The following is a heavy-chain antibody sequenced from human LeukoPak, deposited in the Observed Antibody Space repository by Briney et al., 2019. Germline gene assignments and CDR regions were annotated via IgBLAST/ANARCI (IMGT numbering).Heavy chain of an antibody. V-gene: IGHV4-39*01. D-gene: IGHD1-26*01. Sequence: PSETLSLTCTVSGGSISSSSYYWGWIRQPPGKGLEWIGSIYYSGSTYYNPSLKSRVTISVDTSKNQFSLKLSSVTAADTAVYYCATGATLIDYWGQGTLVTVSS. CDR3: ATGATLIDY. CDR1: GGSISSSSYY. CDR2: IYYSGST. J-gene: IGHJ4*02.